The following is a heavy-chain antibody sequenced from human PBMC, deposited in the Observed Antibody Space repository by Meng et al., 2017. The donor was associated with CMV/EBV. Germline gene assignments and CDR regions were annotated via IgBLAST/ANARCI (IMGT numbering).Heavy chain of an antibody. CDR3: ARVERVVPAAMDVFDY. Sequence: ASVKVSCKASGYTFTGYYMHWVRQAPGQGLEWMGWINPNSGGINYAQKFQGRVTMTRDTSISTAYMELSRLRSDDTAVYYCARVERVVPAAMDVFDYWGQGTLVTVSS. D-gene: IGHD2-2*01. J-gene: IGHJ4*02. V-gene: IGHV1-2*02. CDR2: INPNSGGI. CDR1: GYTFTGYY.